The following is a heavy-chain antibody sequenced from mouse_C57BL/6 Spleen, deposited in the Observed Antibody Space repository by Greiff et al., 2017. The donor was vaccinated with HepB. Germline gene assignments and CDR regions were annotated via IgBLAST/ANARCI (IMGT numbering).Heavy chain of an antibody. Sequence: QVHVKQSGPELVKPGASVKISCKASGYAFSSSWMNWVKQRPGKGLEWIGRIYPGDGDTNYNGKFKGKATLTADKSSSTAYMQLSSLTSEDSAVYFCARQEGETWFAYWGQGTLVTVSA. CDR3: ARQEGETWFAY. CDR1: GYAFSSSW. CDR2: IYPGDGDT. V-gene: IGHV1-82*01. J-gene: IGHJ3*01.